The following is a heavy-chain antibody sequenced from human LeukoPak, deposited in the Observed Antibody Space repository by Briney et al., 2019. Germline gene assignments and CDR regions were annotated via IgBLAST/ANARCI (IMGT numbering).Heavy chain of an antibody. J-gene: IGHJ6*03. V-gene: IGHV1-69*05. CDR3: ARVKRVPHQYYYMDV. D-gene: IGHD1-1*01. Sequence: RSSVKVSCKASGGTFSSYAISWVRQAPGQGLEWMGGIIPIFGTANYAQKFQGRVTITTDESTSTVYMELSSLRSEDTAVYYCARVKRVPHQYYYMDVWGKGTTVTVSS. CDR2: IIPIFGTA. CDR1: GGTFSSYA.